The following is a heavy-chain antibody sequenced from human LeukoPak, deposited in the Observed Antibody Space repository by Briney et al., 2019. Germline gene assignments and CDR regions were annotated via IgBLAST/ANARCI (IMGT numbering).Heavy chain of an antibody. CDR1: GGTFSSYA. J-gene: IGHJ4*02. CDR2: IIPIFGTA. D-gene: IGHD3-9*01. Sequence: SVNVSCKASGGTFSSYAISWVRQAPGQGLEWMGGIIPIFGTANYAQKFQGRVTITADESTSTAYMELSSLRSEDTAVYYCARETLPTYYDILTIDERGQGTLVTVSS. CDR3: ARETLPTYYDILTIDE. V-gene: IGHV1-69*13.